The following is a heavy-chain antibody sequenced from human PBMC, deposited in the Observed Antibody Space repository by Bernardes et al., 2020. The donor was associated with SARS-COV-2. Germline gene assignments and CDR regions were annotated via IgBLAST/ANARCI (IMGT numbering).Heavy chain of an antibody. CDR1: GFTFNNFA. V-gene: IGHV3-23*01. J-gene: IGHJ4*02. D-gene: IGHD3-22*01. CDR3: AKVSSWSSSGYFDF. CDR2: LSGHGGDK. Sequence: GGALRLSCTASGFTFNNFAMSWVRQAPGKGLEWVSSLSGHGGDKHYAEDVQGRFTISRDNSKNTLFLQMDSLRAEDTAVYHCAKVSSWSSSGYFDFWGQGTMVSVSS.